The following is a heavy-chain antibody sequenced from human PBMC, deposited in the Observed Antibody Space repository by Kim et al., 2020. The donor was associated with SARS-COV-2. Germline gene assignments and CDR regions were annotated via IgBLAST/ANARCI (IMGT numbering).Heavy chain of an antibody. CDR3: ARDFVQQLVPQPLFDY. Sequence: ASVKVSCKASGYTFTSYYMHWVRQAPGQGLEWMGIINPSGGSTSYAQKFQGRVTMTRDTSTSTVYMELSSLRSEDTAVYYCARDFVQQLVPQPLFDYWGQGTLVTVSS. V-gene: IGHV1-46*01. CDR2: INPSGGST. J-gene: IGHJ4*02. CDR1: GYTFTSYY. D-gene: IGHD6-6*01.